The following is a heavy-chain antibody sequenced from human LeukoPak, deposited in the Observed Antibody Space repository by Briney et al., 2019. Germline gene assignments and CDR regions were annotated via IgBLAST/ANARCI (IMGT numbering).Heavy chain of an antibody. CDR2: IYTSGST. V-gene: IGHV4-61*02. D-gene: IGHD5-24*01. J-gene: IGHJ4*02. CDR1: GGSISSGSYY. CDR3: ASEMAPRFEAFDY. Sequence: PSQTLSLTRTVSGGSISSGSYYWSWIRQPAGKGLEWIGRIYTSGSTNYNPSLKSRVTISVDTSKNQFSLKLSSVTAADTAVYYCASEMAPRFEAFDYWGQGTLVTVSS.